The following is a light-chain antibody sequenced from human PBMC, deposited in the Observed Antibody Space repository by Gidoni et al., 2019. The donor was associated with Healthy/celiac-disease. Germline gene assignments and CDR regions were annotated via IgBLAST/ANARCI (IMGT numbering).Light chain of an antibody. CDR1: QSISSY. CDR2: AAS. J-gene: IGKJ4*01. Sequence: IQMTQSPSSLSASVRDRVTITCRASQSISSYLNWYQQKPGKAPKLLIYAASSLQSGVASRFSGSGSGTDFTLTISSLHPEDFATYYCQQRYSTPRTFGGGTKVEIK. V-gene: IGKV1-39*01. CDR3: QQRYSTPRT.